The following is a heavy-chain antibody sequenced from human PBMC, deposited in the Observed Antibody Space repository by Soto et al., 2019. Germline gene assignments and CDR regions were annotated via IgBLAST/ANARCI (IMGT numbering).Heavy chain of an antibody. Sequence: SEARGVXWTVAGGSICRCCVRWSRQPPGKGLEWIGYIYYSGTTNYTPSLKSRVTISVDTSKNQFSLKLSSVTAADTAVYYCARIYYDSSGQLFAYWGQGTLVTVSS. CDR2: IYYSGTT. V-gene: IGHV4-59*01. CDR1: GGSICRCC. CDR3: ARIYYDSSGQLFAY. J-gene: IGHJ4*02. D-gene: IGHD3-22*01.